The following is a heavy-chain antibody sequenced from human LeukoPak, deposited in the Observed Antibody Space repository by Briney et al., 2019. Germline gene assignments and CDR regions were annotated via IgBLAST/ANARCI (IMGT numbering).Heavy chain of an antibody. Sequence: GGSLRLSCAASGFTFSNAWVSWVRQAPGKGLEWVGRIKSKTHAGTTEYAAPVKGRFTISRDDSKNTLSLQMNSLKTEDTAVYYCITDLGDYGYWGQGTLVTVSA. CDR2: IKSKTHAGTT. CDR3: ITDLGDYGY. CDR1: GFTFSNAW. J-gene: IGHJ4*02. D-gene: IGHD4-17*01. V-gene: IGHV3-15*01.